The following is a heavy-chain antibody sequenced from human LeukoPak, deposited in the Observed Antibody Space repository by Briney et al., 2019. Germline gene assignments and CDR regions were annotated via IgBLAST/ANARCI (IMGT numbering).Heavy chain of an antibody. V-gene: IGHV3-30*02. D-gene: IGHD4-17*01. CDR2: IRYDGNNK. CDR3: AKGYGDLVAFDI. J-gene: IGHJ3*02. Sequence: RGSLRLSCAASGFTSRSYGMDWVRPAPGKGLEWVAFIRYDGNNKDYADSVKGRFTTSRDNSKNTLYLQMNSLRAEDTAVYYCAKGYGDLVAFDIWGQGTMVTVSS. CDR1: GFTSRSYG.